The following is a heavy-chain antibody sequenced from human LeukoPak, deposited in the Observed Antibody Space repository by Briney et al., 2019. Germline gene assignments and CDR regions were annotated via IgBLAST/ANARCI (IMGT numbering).Heavy chain of an antibody. V-gene: IGHV5-51*01. J-gene: IGHJ5*02. CDR3: ARGIEAAAVTGFDT. CDR2: IYPGDSDT. CDR1: GSIFSNSW. Sequence: GASLKISCKGSGSIFSNSWIGWVRQRPGRGLEWMGIIYPGDSDTRYSPSFQGQVTISAHKSISTASLQWSSLKASDTAIYYCARGIEAAAVTGFDTWGQGTLVTVSS. D-gene: IGHD6-13*01.